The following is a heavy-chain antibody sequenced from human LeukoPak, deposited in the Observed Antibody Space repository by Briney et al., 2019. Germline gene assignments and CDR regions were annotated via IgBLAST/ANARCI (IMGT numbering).Heavy chain of an antibody. V-gene: IGHV3-23*01. J-gene: IGHJ6*02. CDR1: GFTFSSYA. Sequence: GGSLRLSCAASGFTFSSYAMSWVRQAPGKGLEWVSAISGSGGSTYYADSVKGRFTISRDNSKNTLYLQMNSLRAEATAVYYCAASTYYYGSGSYPRGQYYYGMDVWGQGTTVTVSS. CDR3: AASTYYYGSGSYPRGQYYYGMDV. D-gene: IGHD3-10*01. CDR2: ISGSGGST.